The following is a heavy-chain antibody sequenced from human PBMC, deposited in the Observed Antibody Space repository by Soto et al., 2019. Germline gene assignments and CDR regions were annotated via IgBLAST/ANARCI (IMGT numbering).Heavy chain of an antibody. D-gene: IGHD2-21*02. J-gene: IGHJ5*02. CDR3: ARVYGGNSVSYWFDP. CDR2: IYYSGST. Sequence: SETLSLTSSVSCGSISSGDYYWSWIRQPPGKGLEWIGYIYYSGSTYYNPSLKSRVTISVDTSKNQFSLKLSSVTAADTAVYYCARVYGGNSVSYWFDPWGQGTLVTVSS. CDR1: CGSISSGDYY. V-gene: IGHV4-30-4*01.